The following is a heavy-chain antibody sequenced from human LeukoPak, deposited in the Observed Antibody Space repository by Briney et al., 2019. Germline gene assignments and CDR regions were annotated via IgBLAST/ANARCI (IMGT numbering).Heavy chain of an antibody. Sequence: GGSLRLSCAASGFTFGSYTMKWVRQAPGQGLEWVSSISGSTIYIYYADSVKGRFTISRDNAKNSLFLQMNSLTAEDTAVYYCARDQYSSSSELFSYSSGMDVGGQGTTFTVS. J-gene: IGHJ6*02. CDR1: GFTFGSYT. CDR3: ARDQYSSSSELFSYSSGMDV. CDR2: ISGSTIYI. V-gene: IGHV3-21*01. D-gene: IGHD6-6*01.